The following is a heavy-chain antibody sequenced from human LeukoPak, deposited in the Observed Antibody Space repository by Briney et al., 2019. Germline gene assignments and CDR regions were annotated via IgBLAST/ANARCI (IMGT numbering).Heavy chain of an antibody. J-gene: IGHJ4*01. CDR1: GFTFSSYA. Sequence: GGSLRHSCAASGFTFSSYAMSWVRQAPGKGLEWVSAISGSGGSTYYADSVKGRFTISRDNSKNTLYLQMNSLRAEDTAVYYCAKGEGSGWYYFDYWGQEPWSPSPQ. CDR2: ISGSGGST. D-gene: IGHD6-19*01. V-gene: IGHV3-23*01. CDR3: AKGEGSGWYYFDY.